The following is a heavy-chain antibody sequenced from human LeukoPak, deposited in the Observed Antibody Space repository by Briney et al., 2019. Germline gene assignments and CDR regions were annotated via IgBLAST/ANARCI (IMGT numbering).Heavy chain of an antibody. V-gene: IGHV1-69*05. Sequence: ASVKVSCKASGGTFRTDAIAWIRQAPGEGLEWMGRIIPFIGAPNFAQRFHGRVTITTDETTSTVYMELSSLGSEDTAVYYCAREVITETTLGWFDPWGQGTLITVPS. J-gene: IGHJ5*02. CDR2: IIPFIGAP. D-gene: IGHD1-7*01. CDR1: GGTFRTDA. CDR3: AREVITETTLGWFDP.